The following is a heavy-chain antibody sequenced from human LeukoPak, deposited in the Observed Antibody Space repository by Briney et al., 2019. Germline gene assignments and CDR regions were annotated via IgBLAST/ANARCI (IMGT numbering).Heavy chain of an antibody. D-gene: IGHD2-2*01. J-gene: IGHJ5*02. CDR2: IGAYNGNT. CDR3: ARDGRRYCSSTSCPPDP. Sequence: GASVKVSCKAPGYTFTSYGISWVRQAPGQGLEWMGWIGAYNGNTNYAQKLQGRVTMTTDTSTSTAYMELRSLRSDDTAVYYCARDGRRYCSSTSCPPDPWGQGTLVTVSS. V-gene: IGHV1-18*01. CDR1: GYTFTSYG.